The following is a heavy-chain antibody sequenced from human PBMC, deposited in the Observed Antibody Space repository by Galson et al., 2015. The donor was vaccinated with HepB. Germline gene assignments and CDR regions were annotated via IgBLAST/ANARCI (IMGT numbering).Heavy chain of an antibody. J-gene: IGHJ4*02. V-gene: IGHV4-59*08. CDR1: GGSISSYY. CDR2: IYYGGGS. Sequence: LSLTCTVSGGSISSYYWSWIRQPPGKGLEWIGYIYYGGGSNYNPSLKSRVTISVDTSNNQFSLKLNSVTAADTAVYYCARQAGFSSGWYAFDYWGQGTLVTVSS. D-gene: IGHD6-19*01. CDR3: ARQAGFSSGWYAFDY.